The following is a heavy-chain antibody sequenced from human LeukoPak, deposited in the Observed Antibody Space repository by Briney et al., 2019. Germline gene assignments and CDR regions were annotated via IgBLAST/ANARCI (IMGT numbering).Heavy chain of an antibody. CDR3: ARHLIGYCSGGSCYGYYYGMDV. CDR1: GGSISSYY. V-gene: IGHV4-59*08. J-gene: IGHJ6*02. CDR2: IYYSGST. D-gene: IGHD2-15*01. Sequence: SETLSLTCTVSGGSISSYYWSWIRQPPGKGLEWSGYIYYSGSTNYNPSLKSRVTISVDTSKNQFSLKLSSVTAADTAVYYCARHLIGYCSGGSCYGYYYGMDVWGQGTTVTVSS.